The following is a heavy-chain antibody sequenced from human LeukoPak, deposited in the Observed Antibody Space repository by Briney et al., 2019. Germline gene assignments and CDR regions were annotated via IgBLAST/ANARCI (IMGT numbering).Heavy chain of an antibody. CDR1: GYTFTSYG. D-gene: IGHD6-19*01. CDR2: ISAYNGNT. Sequence: GASVRVSCKASGYTFTSYGISWVRQAPGQGLEWMGWISAYNGNTNYAQKLQGRVTMTTDTSTSTAYMELRSLRSDDTAVYYRASGKGYSSGWYDYFDYWGQGTLVTVSS. J-gene: IGHJ4*02. CDR3: ASGKGYSSGWYDYFDY. V-gene: IGHV1-18*04.